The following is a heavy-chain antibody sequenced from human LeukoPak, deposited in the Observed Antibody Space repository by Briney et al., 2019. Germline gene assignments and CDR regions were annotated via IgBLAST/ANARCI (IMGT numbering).Heavy chain of an antibody. D-gene: IGHD3-9*01. Sequence: ASVKVSCKASGYTFTGYYMHWVRQAPGQGLEWMGRINPNSGGTNYAQKFQGRVTMTRDTSISTAYMELSRLRSDDTAVYYCAREQMYYDILTGYVSNYYYYGMDVRGQGTTVTVSS. CDR3: AREQMYYDILTGYVSNYYYYGMDV. CDR2: INPNSGGT. J-gene: IGHJ6*02. CDR1: GYTFTGYY. V-gene: IGHV1-2*06.